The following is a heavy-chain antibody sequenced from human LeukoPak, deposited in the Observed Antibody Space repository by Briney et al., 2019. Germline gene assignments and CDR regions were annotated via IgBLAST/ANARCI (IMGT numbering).Heavy chain of an antibody. CDR1: GGSISSSSYH. Sequence: PSETLSLTYTVSGGSISSSSYHWGWIRQPPGKGLEWIGSIYYLGNTYHNPSLKSRLTISVDTSKNKFSLKLTSVSAADSAVYYCARLIEGTPADSWGQGTLVTVSS. D-gene: IGHD1-14*01. CDR2: IYYLGNT. CDR3: ARLIEGTPADS. J-gene: IGHJ4*02. V-gene: IGHV4-39*01.